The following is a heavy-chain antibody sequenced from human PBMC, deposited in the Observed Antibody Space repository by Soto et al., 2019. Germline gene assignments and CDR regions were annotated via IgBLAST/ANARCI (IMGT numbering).Heavy chain of an antibody. V-gene: IGHV3-72*01. J-gene: IGHJ4*02. CDR2: IRNKANGYSR. D-gene: IGHD3-3*01. CDR3: ARAGVPDHRYFEY. CDR1: GFTLSDPY. Sequence: PGGSLRLSCEASGFTLSDPYMDWVRQAPGKCLEWVGRIRNKANGYSREYAASVQGRFTISRDESKDSLYLQMNSLKTEDTAVYYCARAGVPDHRYFEYLGQGTMVTVSS.